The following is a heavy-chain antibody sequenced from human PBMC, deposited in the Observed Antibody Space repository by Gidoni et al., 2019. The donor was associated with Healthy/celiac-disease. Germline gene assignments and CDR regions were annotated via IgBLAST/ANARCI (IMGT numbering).Heavy chain of an antibody. Sequence: EVQLLESGGGLVQPGGSLRLSCADSGLLFSSYAMGWVRQAPGKGLEWVSAISGSGGSTYYADSVKGRFTISRDNSKNTLYLQMNSLRAEDTAVYYCAKDFAKWELLSRDYWGQGTLVTVSS. V-gene: IGHV3-23*01. CDR1: GLLFSSYA. CDR3: AKDFAKWELLSRDY. CDR2: ISGSGGST. D-gene: IGHD1-26*01. J-gene: IGHJ4*02.